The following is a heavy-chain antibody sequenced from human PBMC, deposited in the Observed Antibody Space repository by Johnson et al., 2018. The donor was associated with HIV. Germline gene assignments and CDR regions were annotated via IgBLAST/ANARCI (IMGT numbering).Heavy chain of an antibody. Sequence: QVQLVESGGGVVQPGRSLRVSCAASGFIFSRYVMHRVRQAPGKGLEWGAVVSYDGSNKYNADSVRGRFTISRDKSKNTLCLQMNNLRAEDTAVYYCAKGSRANTYGLDALDIWGQGTMVTVSS. J-gene: IGHJ3*02. CDR1: GFIFSRYV. CDR3: AKGSRANTYGLDALDI. D-gene: IGHD5-24*01. V-gene: IGHV3-30*18. CDR2: VSYDGSNK.